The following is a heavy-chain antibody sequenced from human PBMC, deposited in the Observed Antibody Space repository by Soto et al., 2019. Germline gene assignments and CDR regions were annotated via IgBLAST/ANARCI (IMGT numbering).Heavy chain of an antibody. CDR1: GGSFSGYY. J-gene: IGHJ4*02. D-gene: IGHD3-16*02. V-gene: IGHV4-34*01. CDR3: ARLRSYDYVWGSYRYTADY. Sequence: QVQLQQWGAGLLKPSETLSLTCAVYGGSFSGYYWSWIRQPPGKGLEWIGEIDHSGSTNYNPSLKSRVTISVDTSKNQFSLKLSSVTAADTAVYYCARLRSYDYVWGSYRYTADYWCQGTLVTVSS. CDR2: IDHSGST.